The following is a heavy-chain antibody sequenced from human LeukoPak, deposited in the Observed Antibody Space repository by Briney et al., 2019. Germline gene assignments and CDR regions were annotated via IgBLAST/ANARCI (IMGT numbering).Heavy chain of an antibody. CDR3: ARDRSSGYYREGNWFDP. CDR2: IYYSGST. J-gene: IGHJ5*02. V-gene: IGHV4-59*12. Sequence: SETLSLTCTVSGGSISGYYWTWIRQPPGKGLEWIGYIYYSGSTNYNPSLKSRVTISVDTSKNQFSLKLSSVTAADTAVYYCARDRSSGYYREGNWFDPWGQGTLVTVSS. D-gene: IGHD3-22*01. CDR1: GGSISGYY.